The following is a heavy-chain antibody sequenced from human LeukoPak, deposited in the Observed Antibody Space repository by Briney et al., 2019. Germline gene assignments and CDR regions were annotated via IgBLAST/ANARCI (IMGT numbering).Heavy chain of an antibody. V-gene: IGHV3-23*01. Sequence: HPGESLRLSCAASGFTFSSYAMSWVRQAPGKGLEWVSAISGSGGSTYYADSVKGRFTISRDNSKNTLYLQMNSLRAEDTAVYYCAKDPHAYSSSSLPLLIIDYWGQGTLVTVSS. J-gene: IGHJ4*02. D-gene: IGHD6-6*01. CDR3: AKDPHAYSSSSLPLLIIDY. CDR1: GFTFSSYA. CDR2: ISGSGGST.